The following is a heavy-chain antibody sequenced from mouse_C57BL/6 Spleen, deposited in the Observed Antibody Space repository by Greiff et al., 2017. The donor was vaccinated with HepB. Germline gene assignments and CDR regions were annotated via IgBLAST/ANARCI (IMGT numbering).Heavy chain of an antibody. D-gene: IGHD2-4*01. V-gene: IGHV1-26*01. CDR3: ARSGYDYDRAYFDY. Sequence: EVQLQQSGPELVKPGASVKISCKASGYTFTDYYMNWVKQSHGKSLEWIGDINPNNGGTSYNQKFKGKATLTVDKSSSTAYMELRSLTSEDSAVYYCARSGYDYDRAYFDYWGQGTTLTVSS. CDR2: INPNNGGT. CDR1: GYTFTDYY. J-gene: IGHJ2*01.